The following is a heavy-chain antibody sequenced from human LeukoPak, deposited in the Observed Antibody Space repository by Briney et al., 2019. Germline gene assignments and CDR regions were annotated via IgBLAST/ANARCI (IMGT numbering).Heavy chain of an antibody. CDR3: AKDGVSSSVWAFDI. CDR1: GFTFSNYG. D-gene: IGHD3-10*01. CDR2: MRNDGSTK. Sequence: PGGSLRLSCAASGFTFSNYGMHWVRQAPGKGLEWVAFMRNDGSTKYYVDSVKGRFVISRDNSRNTLYLYMNSLRAEDSAVYYCAKDGVSSSVWAFDIWGQGTMVTVSS. V-gene: IGHV3-30*02. J-gene: IGHJ3*02.